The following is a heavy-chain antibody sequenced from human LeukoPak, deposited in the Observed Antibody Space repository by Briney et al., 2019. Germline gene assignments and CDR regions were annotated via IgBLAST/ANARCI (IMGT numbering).Heavy chain of an antibody. J-gene: IGHJ3*02. D-gene: IGHD5-18*01. CDR2: ITPFNGNT. V-gene: IGHV1-45*02. Sequence: ASVKVSCKASGYTFTYRYLHWVRQAPGQALEWMGWITPFNGNTNYAQKFQDRVTITRDRSMSTAYMELSSLRSEDTAMYYCANLPTALDAFNIWGQGTMVTVSS. CDR1: GYTFTYRY. CDR3: ANLPTALDAFNI.